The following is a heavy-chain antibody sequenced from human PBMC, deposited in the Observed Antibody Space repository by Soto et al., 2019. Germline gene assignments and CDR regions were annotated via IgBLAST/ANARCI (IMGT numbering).Heavy chain of an antibody. V-gene: IGHV4-38-2*01. J-gene: IGHJ4*01. D-gene: IGHD1-26*01. CDR2: IHYLGST. CDR1: GYSISSGYY. Sequence: SETLSLTCAVSGYSISSGYYWGWIRQPPGKGLEWIASIHYLGSTYQNPSLKRRVNISVDTSKNQFSLKFSSVTAADTAVYYCARVLGGSFYYFDSWGHGTLATVSS. CDR3: ARVLGGSFYYFDS.